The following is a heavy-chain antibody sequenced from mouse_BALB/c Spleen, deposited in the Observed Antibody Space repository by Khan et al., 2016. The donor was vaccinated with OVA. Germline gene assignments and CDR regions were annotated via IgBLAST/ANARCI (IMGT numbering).Heavy chain of an antibody. J-gene: IGHJ3*01. CDR2: ISTYYGDA. CDR3: ARGGRLDRFVY. D-gene: IGHD2-2*01. CDR1: GYTFTDFT. V-gene: IGHV1S137*01. Sequence: QVQLQQPGAELVRPGVSVKISCKGSGYTFTDFTIHWVKQSHAMSLEWIGVISTYYGDADYNQKFKGKATMTVDKSSNTAYMDLGRVTSEDSAVYYCARGGRLDRFVYWGQGTLVTVSA.